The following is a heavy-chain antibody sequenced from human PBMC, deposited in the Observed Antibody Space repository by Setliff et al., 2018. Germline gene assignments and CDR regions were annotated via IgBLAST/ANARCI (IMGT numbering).Heavy chain of an antibody. CDR2: IYYSGST. Sequence: SETLSLTCIVSGASITSEAYYWSWIRQYPGKGLEWIGYIYYSGSTYYSPSLQSRVTVSLASSKNHFSLVLPSVTAADTAEYFCSRSRTTAVKGGVFAVWGRGTLVTVSS. J-gene: IGHJ2*01. CDR1: GASITSEAYY. D-gene: IGHD6-19*01. V-gene: IGHV4-31*03. CDR3: SRSRTTAVKGGVFAV.